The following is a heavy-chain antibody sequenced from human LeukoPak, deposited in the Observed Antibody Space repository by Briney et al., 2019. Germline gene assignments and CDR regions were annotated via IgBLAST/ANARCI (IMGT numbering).Heavy chain of an antibody. V-gene: IGHV4-39*01. Sequence: PSETLSLTCTVSGGSISSSSYYWGWIRQPPGKRLEWIGSIYYSGSTYYNPSLKSRVTISVYTSTNQFSLNLSSVTDADTAVYYCARHGLLWFGESFDYWGQGTLVTVSS. J-gene: IGHJ4*02. CDR1: GGSISSSSYY. D-gene: IGHD3-10*01. CDR3: ARHGLLWFGESFDY. CDR2: IYYSGST.